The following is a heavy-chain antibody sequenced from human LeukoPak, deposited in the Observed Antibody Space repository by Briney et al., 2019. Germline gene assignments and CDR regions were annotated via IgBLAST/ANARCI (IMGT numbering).Heavy chain of an antibody. CDR1: GGSISNYC. Sequence: SETLSLTCSVSGGSISNYCWSWIRQPAGKGLEWIGRIYSSGSTNYNPSLKSRVTMSIDTSKNQFSLKLSSVTAADTAVYYCARGFHSNFFWFDPWGQGTLVTVSS. V-gene: IGHV4-4*07. J-gene: IGHJ5*02. CDR2: IYSSGST. D-gene: IGHD4-11*01. CDR3: ARGFHSNFFWFDP.